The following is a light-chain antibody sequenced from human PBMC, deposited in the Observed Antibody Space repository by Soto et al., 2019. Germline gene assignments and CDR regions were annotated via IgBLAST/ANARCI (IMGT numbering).Light chain of an antibody. CDR3: QQYGNSPLT. CDR2: GVS. V-gene: IGKV3-20*01. J-gene: IGKJ4*01. CDR1: QNVRSDY. Sequence: EIVLTQSPGTLSLSPGERATLSCRASQNVRSDYFAWYQQKPGQAPRVIIFGVSTRASATPDRFRGSGSGTYFTLTISRLEPDDFALYYCQQYGNSPLTFGGGTKVDIK.